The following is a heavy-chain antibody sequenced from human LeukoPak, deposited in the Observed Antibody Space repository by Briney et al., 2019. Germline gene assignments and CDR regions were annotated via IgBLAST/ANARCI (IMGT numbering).Heavy chain of an antibody. Sequence: SETLSLTCTVSGGSISSYYWSWIRQPPGKGLEWIGYIYYSGNTNYNPSLKSRVTISVDTSKNQFSLKLNSVTAADTAVYYCARTGTLVAPDNWFDPWGQGTLVTVSS. CDR3: ARTGTLVAPDNWFDP. D-gene: IGHD1-1*01. V-gene: IGHV4-59*01. CDR1: GGSISSYY. J-gene: IGHJ5*02. CDR2: IYYSGNT.